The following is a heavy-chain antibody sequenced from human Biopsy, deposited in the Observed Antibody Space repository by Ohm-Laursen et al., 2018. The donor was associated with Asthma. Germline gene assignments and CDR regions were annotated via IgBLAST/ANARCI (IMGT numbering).Heavy chain of an antibody. V-gene: IGHV3-7*01. CDR3: ARTFHFWSPYHAEHYQL. CDR2: IKHDGSEK. D-gene: IGHD3-3*01. Sequence: SLRLSCAASGFTFGDYWMSWVRQVRGQGLEWVANIKHDGSEKNHVDSLKGRFTISREYSKNLLFLQINSLRAEDTAVYYCARTFHFWSPYHAEHYQLWGQGTLVTVSS. J-gene: IGHJ1*01. CDR1: GFTFGDYW.